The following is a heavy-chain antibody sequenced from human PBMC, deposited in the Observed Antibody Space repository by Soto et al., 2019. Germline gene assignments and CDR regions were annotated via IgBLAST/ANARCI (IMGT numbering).Heavy chain of an antibody. Sequence: QVQLQESGPGLVKPSGTLSLTCAVSSGSITSSNWWSWVRQPPGKGLEWIGEVSHTGNANYIPSLKSRVSISVHKSRNQFSLRLSSATAADTAVYYCARNRYGGYDFDYCGQGTLVTVSS. CDR2: VSHTGNA. V-gene: IGHV4-4*02. CDR1: SGSITSSNW. J-gene: IGHJ4*02. CDR3: ARNRYGGYDFDY. D-gene: IGHD5-12*01.